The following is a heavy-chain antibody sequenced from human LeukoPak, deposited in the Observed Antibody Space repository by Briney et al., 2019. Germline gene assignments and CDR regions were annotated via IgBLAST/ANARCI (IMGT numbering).Heavy chain of an antibody. CDR3: ASPGLAAAEY. D-gene: IGHD6-13*01. CDR1: GFSFSSYN. J-gene: IGHJ4*02. CDR2: ISGSGGST. Sequence: GGSLRLSCVASGFSFSSYNMNWVRQAPGKGLEWVSAISGSGGSTYYADSVKGRFTISRDNSKNTLYLQMNSLRAEDTAVYYCASPGLAAAEYWGQGTLVTVSS. V-gene: IGHV3-23*01.